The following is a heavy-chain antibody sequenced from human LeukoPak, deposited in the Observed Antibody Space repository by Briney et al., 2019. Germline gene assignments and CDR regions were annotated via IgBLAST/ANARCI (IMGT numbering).Heavy chain of an antibody. CDR3: ARVGITGSPPLYYYYMDV. D-gene: IGHD1-20*01. Sequence: SETLSLTCAVYGGSFSGYYWSWIRQPPGKGLEWIGGINHSGSTNYNPSLKRRLTQSVDTSKNQYSLKLSPVTAADTDVYYCARVGITGSPPLYYYYMDVWGKGTTVTISS. V-gene: IGHV4-34*01. CDR1: GGSFSGYY. J-gene: IGHJ6*03. CDR2: INHSGST.